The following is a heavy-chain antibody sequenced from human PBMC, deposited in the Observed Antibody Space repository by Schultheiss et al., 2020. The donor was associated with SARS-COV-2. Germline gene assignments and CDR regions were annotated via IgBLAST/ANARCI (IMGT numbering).Heavy chain of an antibody. V-gene: IGHV4-34*01. J-gene: IGHJ4*02. CDR1: GGSFSGYY. CDR3: ASLRGADDY. CDR2: INHSGST. Sequence: SETLSLTCAVYGGSFSGYYWSWIRQPPGKGLEWIGEINHSGSTNYNPSLKSRVTISVDTSKNQFSLKLSSVTAADTAVYYCASLRGADDYWGQGTLVTVSS. D-gene: IGHD3-16*01.